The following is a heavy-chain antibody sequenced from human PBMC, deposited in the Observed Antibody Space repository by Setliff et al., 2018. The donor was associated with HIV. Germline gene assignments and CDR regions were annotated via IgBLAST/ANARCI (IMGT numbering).Heavy chain of an antibody. Sequence: LRLSCAASGFTFSSYAMSWVRQAPGKGLDWVSAISGSGGSTYYADSVKGRFTISRDNSKNTLYLQMNSLRPEDTAIYYCGKGQRADPMAVEHWGQGTLVTVSS. J-gene: IGHJ4*02. CDR2: ISGSGGST. CDR1: GFTFSSYA. CDR3: GKGQRADPMAVEH. D-gene: IGHD6-19*01. V-gene: IGHV3-23*01.